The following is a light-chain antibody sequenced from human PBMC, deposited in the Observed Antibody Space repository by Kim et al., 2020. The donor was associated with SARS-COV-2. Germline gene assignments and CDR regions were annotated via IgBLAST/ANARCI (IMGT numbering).Light chain of an antibody. CDR1: SGEVGSYNL. CDR3: CSYAGSSTSVV. V-gene: IGLV2-23*02. Sequence: SITTSGPGTSGEVGSYNLVSWTQQHPAKAPKLMIYEVRKRPSGVSNRFSGSKSGNTASLTISGLQAEDEADYYCCSYAGSSTSVVFGGGTQLTVL. J-gene: IGLJ2*01. CDR2: EVR.